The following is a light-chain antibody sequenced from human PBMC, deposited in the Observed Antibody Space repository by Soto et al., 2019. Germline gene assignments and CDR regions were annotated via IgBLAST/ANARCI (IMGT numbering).Light chain of an antibody. CDR1: QSISSY. CDR3: QQYNRYSRT. V-gene: IGKV1-39*01. CDR2: AAS. J-gene: IGKJ1*01. Sequence: DIQMTQSPSSLSASVGDRVTITCRASQSISSYLNWYQQKPGKAPKLLIYAASSLESGVPSRFSGSGSGTEFTLTISSLQPEDFATYYCQQYNRYSRTFGQGTKVDIK.